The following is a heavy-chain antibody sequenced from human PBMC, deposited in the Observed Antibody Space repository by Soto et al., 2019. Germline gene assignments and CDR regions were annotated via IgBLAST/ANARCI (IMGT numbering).Heavy chain of an antibody. J-gene: IGHJ6*02. CDR2: IKQDGSEK. CDR3: ARAGRGGYYDFWSGYSTPYYYYGMDV. CDR1: GFTFSSYL. D-gene: IGHD3-3*01. V-gene: IGHV3-7*01. Sequence: PGGSLRVSCAASGFTFSSYLMSWVRQAPGKGLEWVANIKQDGSEKYYVDSVKGRFTISRDNAKNSLYLQMNSLRAKDTAVYYCARAGRGGYYDFWSGYSTPYYYYGMDVWGQGTTVTVS.